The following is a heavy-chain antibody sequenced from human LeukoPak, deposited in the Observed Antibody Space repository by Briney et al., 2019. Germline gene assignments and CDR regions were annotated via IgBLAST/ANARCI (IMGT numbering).Heavy chain of an antibody. CDR1: GFTFSRYG. Sequence: GGSLRLSRAASGFTFSRYGIHWVRQAPGKGLEWVAVISYDGSTKYYADSVRGRFTISRDNSKNTLYLQMNSLRAEDTAVYYCAKDFGELLYGGSFDIWGQGTMVTVSS. CDR3: AKDFGELLYGGSFDI. J-gene: IGHJ3*02. D-gene: IGHD3-10*01. CDR2: ISYDGSTK. V-gene: IGHV3-30*18.